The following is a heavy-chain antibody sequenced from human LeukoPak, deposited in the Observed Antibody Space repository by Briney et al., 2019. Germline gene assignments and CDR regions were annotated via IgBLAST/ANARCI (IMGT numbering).Heavy chain of an antibody. CDR1: GYTFTSYY. Sequence: ASVKVSCKASGYTFTSYYMHWVRQAPGQGLEWMGIINPSGGSTSYAQEFQGRVTMTRDMSTSTAYMELSSLRSEDTAVYYCARDSGSYPDAFDIWGQGTMVTVSS. CDR2: INPSGGST. CDR3: ARDSGSYPDAFDI. J-gene: IGHJ3*02. V-gene: IGHV1-46*01. D-gene: IGHD1-26*01.